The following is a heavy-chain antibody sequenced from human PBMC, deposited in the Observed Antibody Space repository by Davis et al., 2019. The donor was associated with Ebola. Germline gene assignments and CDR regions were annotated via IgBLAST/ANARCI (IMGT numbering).Heavy chain of an antibody. CDR3: ARQKLGYCISTSCYGHNWFDP. D-gene: IGHD2-2*01. CDR2: IYSSGST. J-gene: IGHJ5*02. V-gene: IGHV4-39*01. Sequence: SETLSLTCTVSGGSISSSSYYWGWIRQPPGKGLEWIGSIYSSGSTHYNPSLKSRLTISVDTSKNQFSLKLSSVTAADTAVYSCARQKLGYCISTSCYGHNWFDPWGQGTLVTVSS. CDR1: GGSISSSSYY.